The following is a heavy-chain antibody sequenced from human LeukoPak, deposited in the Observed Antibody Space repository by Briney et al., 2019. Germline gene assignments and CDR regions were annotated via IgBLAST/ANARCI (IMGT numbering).Heavy chain of an antibody. D-gene: IGHD4-17*01. CDR1: GFTFSSYA. CDR3: ARCPDYGDAFDI. CDR2: ISGSGGST. Sequence: PGGSLRLSCAASGFTFSSYAMSWVRQAPGKGLEWVSGISGSGGSTYYADSVKGRFTISRANAKNSLYLQMNSLRAEDTAVYYCARCPDYGDAFDIWGQGTMVTVSS. V-gene: IGHV3-23*01. J-gene: IGHJ3*02.